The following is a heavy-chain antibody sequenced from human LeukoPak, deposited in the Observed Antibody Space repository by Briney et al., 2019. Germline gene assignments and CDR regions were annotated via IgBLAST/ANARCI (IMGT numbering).Heavy chain of an antibody. Sequence: GGSLRLSCAASGFTFSSYAMSWVRQAPGKGLEWVSAISGSGGSTYYADSVKGRFTISRDNSKNTVSLQMNRLGAEDTAVYYCAKDTRSVGGARNAFDVWGQGTMVTVSS. J-gene: IGHJ3*01. D-gene: IGHD2-21*01. CDR1: GFTFSSYA. CDR3: AKDTRSVGGARNAFDV. CDR2: ISGSGGST. V-gene: IGHV3-23*01.